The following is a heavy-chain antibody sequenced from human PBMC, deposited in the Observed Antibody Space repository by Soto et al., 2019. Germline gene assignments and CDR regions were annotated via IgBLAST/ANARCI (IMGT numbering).Heavy chain of an antibody. J-gene: IGHJ4*02. CDR2: IYHSGNT. V-gene: IGHV4-31*03. CDR1: GGSITTGGSY. D-gene: IGHD2-2*02. CDR3: ARARFQVLYGKPYFDS. Sequence: SETLSLTCTVSGGSITTGGSYWSWIRQHPGKGLEWIGNIYHSGNTYYNPSLRSRLTISVDTSKNHFSLMVDSVTAADTAVYYCARARFQVLYGKPYFDSWGQGTLVTVSS.